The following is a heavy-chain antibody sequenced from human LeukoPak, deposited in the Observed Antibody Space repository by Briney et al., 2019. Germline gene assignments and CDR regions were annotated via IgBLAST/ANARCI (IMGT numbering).Heavy chain of an antibody. CDR1: GFTFSTYS. Sequence: PGGSLRLSCAASGFTFSTYSMNWVRQAPGKGLEWASFISSSSSSKYYADSVKGRFTISRDNAKDSLYLQMNSLRAEDTAVYYCARDPYTGSDGFDYWGQGTLVTVSS. V-gene: IGHV3-48*01. CDR2: ISSSSSSK. D-gene: IGHD1-26*01. J-gene: IGHJ4*02. CDR3: ARDPYTGSDGFDY.